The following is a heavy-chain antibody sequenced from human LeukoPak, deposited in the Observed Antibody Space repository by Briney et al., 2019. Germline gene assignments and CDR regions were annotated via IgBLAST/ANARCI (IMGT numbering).Heavy chain of an antibody. J-gene: IGHJ4*02. V-gene: IGHV4-31*03. CDR2: IYYSGST. CDR3: ARGVTVAFDY. Sequence: PSQTLSLTCTVSGGSISSGGYYWSWIRQHPGKGLEWIGYIYYSGSTYYNPSLKSRVTISVDTSKNQFPLKLSSVTAADTAVYYCARGVTVAFDYWGQGTLVTVSS. CDR1: GGSISSGGYY. D-gene: IGHD4-23*01.